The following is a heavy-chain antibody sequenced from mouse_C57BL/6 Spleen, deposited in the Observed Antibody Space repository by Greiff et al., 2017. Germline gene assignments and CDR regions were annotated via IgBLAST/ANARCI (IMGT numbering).Heavy chain of an antibody. D-gene: IGHD1-2*01. CDR3: ARSGRQGYFDG. Sequence: QVQLQQPGAELVKPGASVKLSCKASGYTFTSYWMQWVKQRPGQGLEWIGEIDPSDSYTNYNQKFKGKATLTVDTSSSTAYMQLSSLTSEDSAVYYCARSGRQGYFDGWGTGTTVTVSS. CDR1: GYTFTSYW. J-gene: IGHJ1*03. V-gene: IGHV1-50*01. CDR2: IDPSDSYT.